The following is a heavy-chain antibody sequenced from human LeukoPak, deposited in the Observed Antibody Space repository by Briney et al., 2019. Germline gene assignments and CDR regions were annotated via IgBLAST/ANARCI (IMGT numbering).Heavy chain of an antibody. J-gene: IGHJ6*02. CDR1: GFTVSSNY. Sequence: PGGSLRLSCAASGFTVSSNYMSWVRQAPGKGLEWVSVIYSGGSTYYADSVKGRFTISRDNAKNSLYLQMNSLRAEDTAVYYCARLGYRYYYGMDVWGQGTTVTVSS. D-gene: IGHD2-15*01. CDR3: ARLGYRYYYGMDV. CDR2: IYSGGST. V-gene: IGHV3-66*01.